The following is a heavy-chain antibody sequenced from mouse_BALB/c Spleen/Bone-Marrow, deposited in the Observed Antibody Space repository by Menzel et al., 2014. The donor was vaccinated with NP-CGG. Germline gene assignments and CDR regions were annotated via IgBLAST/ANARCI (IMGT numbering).Heavy chain of an antibody. Sequence: VQLQQPGPELVKPGASMKISCKASGYSFTGYTMNWVKQSHGKNLEWIGLINPYNGGTSYNQKFKGKATLTVDKSSSTAYMELLSLTSEDSAVYYCARRDYRYDEGVDYWGQGTSVTVSS. V-gene: IGHV1-18*01. CDR2: INPYNGGT. D-gene: IGHD2-14*01. J-gene: IGHJ4*01. CDR3: ARRDYRYDEGVDY. CDR1: GYSFTGYT.